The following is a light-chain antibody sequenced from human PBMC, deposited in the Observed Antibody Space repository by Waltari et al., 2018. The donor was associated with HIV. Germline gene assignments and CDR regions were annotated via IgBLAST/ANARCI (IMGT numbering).Light chain of an antibody. Sequence: DIVMTQSPDSLVVSLGARATIKCKSSQSVLHTSNNKNFLAWYQQKSGQAPKLLIYWASTRESGVPARFSGSGSGTNFTLTINNLQSEDVAFYYCQQYHVTPPTFGQGT. J-gene: IGKJ1*01. CDR1: QSVLHTSNNKNF. CDR2: WAS. V-gene: IGKV4-1*01. CDR3: QQYHVTPPT.